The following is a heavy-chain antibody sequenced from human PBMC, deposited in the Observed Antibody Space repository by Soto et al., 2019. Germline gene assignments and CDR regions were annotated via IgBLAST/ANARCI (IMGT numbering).Heavy chain of an antibody. D-gene: IGHD2-15*01. CDR3: ATLVVVAATPFDY. V-gene: IGHV3-23*01. CDR1: RFTFSSYS. CDR2: ISCSCGNT. J-gene: IGHJ4*02. Sequence: GGSLRLSCEASRFTFSSYSMSWVRHSPGKGLEXVAAISCSCGNTKYAASFKGQFTISRDKSKNTLYLQMKSLRAEDTAVYYCATLVVVAATPFDYWGQGALVTVSS.